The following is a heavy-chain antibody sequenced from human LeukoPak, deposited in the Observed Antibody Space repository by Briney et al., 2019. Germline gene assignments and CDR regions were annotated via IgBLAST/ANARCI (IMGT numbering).Heavy chain of an antibody. CDR2: IYSSASA. CDR3: ARGLASSYGYYYYYYMDV. CDR1: GDSISYHY. D-gene: IGHD5-18*01. Sequence: SETLSLTCTVSGDSISYHYWSWIRQPAGKGLEWIGRIYSSASANYNPSLKSRVTMSLDTSKNQFSLNLTSVTAADTAVYYCARGLASSYGYYYYYYMDVWGKGTTVTVSS. V-gene: IGHV4-4*07. J-gene: IGHJ6*03.